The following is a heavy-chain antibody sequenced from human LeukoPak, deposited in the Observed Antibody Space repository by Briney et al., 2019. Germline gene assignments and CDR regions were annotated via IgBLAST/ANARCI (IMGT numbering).Heavy chain of an antibody. CDR1: GCTFNNYA. V-gene: IGHV3-23*01. D-gene: IGHD3-10*01. Sequence: GGSLRLSCVASGCTFNNYAMSWVRQAPGKGLEWVSSISGSGANTYYADSVKGRFTVSRDNAKNMAYLHMTSLRAEDKALYYCAKDPACVVRGFFDYWGQGTLVTVSS. CDR3: AKDPACVVRGFFDY. J-gene: IGHJ4*02. CDR2: ISGSGANT.